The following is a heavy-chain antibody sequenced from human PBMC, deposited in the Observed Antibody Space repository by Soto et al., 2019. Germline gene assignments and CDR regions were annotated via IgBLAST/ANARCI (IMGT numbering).Heavy chain of an antibody. V-gene: IGHV1-69*01. J-gene: IGHJ5*02. Sequence: QVQLVQSGAEVKKPGSSVKVSCKASGGTFGSYAISWVRQAPGQGLEWMGGIIPIFGTANYAQKFQGRVTITADESTRKAYMGLSSLRSGDTAVYYCAKDTRRYCTAGTCVPGFDPWGQGTLVTVSS. CDR2: IIPIFGTA. CDR3: AKDTRRYCTAGTCVPGFDP. CDR1: GGTFGSYA. D-gene: IGHD2-8*02.